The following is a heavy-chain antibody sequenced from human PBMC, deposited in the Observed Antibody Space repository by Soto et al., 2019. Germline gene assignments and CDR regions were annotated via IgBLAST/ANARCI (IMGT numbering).Heavy chain of an antibody. CDR1: GYTFTSYG. CDR2: INPNSGGT. V-gene: IGHV1-2*04. J-gene: IGHJ6*02. CDR3: ARGGYSYDYVWGSYRQGYYYYGMDV. Sequence: GASVKVSCKASGYTFTSYGISWVRQAPGQGLEWMGWINPNSGGTNYAQKFQGWVTMTRDTSISTAYMELSRLRSDDTAVYYCARGGYSYDYVWGSYRQGYYYYGMDVWGQGATVTVSS. D-gene: IGHD3-16*02.